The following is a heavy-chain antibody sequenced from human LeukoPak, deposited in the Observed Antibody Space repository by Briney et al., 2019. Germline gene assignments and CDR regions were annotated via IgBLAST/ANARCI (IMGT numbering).Heavy chain of an antibody. V-gene: IGHV5-51*01. J-gene: IGHJ6*02. CDR3: AASSASSGWYKDYYYYYGMDV. CDR1: GYSFSSYW. Sequence: GESLKISCKGSGYSFSSYWIGWVRQMPGKGLEYMGIIHPGDSDTRYSPSFQGQVTISADKSISTAYLQWSSLKASDTAMYYCAASSASSGWYKDYYYYYGMDVWGQGTTVTVSS. CDR2: IHPGDSDT. D-gene: IGHD6-19*01.